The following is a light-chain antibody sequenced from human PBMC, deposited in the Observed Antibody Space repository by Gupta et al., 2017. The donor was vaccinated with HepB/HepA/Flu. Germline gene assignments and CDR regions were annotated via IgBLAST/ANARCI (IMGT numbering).Light chain of an antibody. CDR2: GAS. V-gene: IGKV1-39*01. J-gene: IGKJ2*01. CDR3: QQSYSLPVT. Sequence: DIQMTQSPSSLSASVGDGVTISCRASQNIVTYLIWYQQIPGKAPKLLIDGASSLQTGVPSRFSGSGSGTDFTLTISRLQPEDFATYYCQQSYSLPVTFGQGTKLEIK. CDR1: QNIVTY.